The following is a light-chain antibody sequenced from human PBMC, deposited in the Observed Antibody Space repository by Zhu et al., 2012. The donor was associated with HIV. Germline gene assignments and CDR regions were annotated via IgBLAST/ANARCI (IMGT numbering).Light chain of an antibody. V-gene: IGKV3D-20*02. CDR2: DAS. CDR1: QSVSSSY. J-gene: IGKJ1*01. CDR3: QLRDDWSWT. Sequence: EIVLTQSPGTLSLSPGERATLSCRASQSVSSSYLAWYQQKPGQAPRLFIYDASNRASGIPARFTGSGSGTDFTLTISSLEPEDFAIYYCQLRDDWSWTFGQGTKVEIK.